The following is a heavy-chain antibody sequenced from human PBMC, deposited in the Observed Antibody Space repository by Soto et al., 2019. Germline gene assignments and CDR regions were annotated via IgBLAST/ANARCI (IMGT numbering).Heavy chain of an antibody. J-gene: IGHJ4*02. Sequence: SSETLSLTCTVSGGSISSGTSYWSWIRQRPGKGLEWIGYIFYSGSFYYTPSLRGRVMILADTSKNQFTLRLSSVTAADTAVYYCATFTDYGDYVSYFDYWGQGTLVTVSS. CDR1: GGSISSGTSY. CDR2: IFYSGSF. CDR3: ATFTDYGDYVSYFDY. D-gene: IGHD4-17*01. V-gene: IGHV4-31*03.